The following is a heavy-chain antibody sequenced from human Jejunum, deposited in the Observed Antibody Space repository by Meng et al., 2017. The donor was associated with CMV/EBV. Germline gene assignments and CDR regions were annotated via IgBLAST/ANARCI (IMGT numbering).Heavy chain of an antibody. V-gene: IGHV5-51*01. CDR1: GYTFPTHW. D-gene: IGHD6-19*01. CDR2: IYPGDSNI. Sequence: KGSGYTFPTHWIAWVRQMPGKGLEWMGIIYPGDSNIRYSPSFQGQVTISADKSINTAYLQWNSLKASDTAIYYCARLIPQWLGLDYWGQGTPVTVPQ. J-gene: IGHJ4*02. CDR3: ARLIPQWLGLDY.